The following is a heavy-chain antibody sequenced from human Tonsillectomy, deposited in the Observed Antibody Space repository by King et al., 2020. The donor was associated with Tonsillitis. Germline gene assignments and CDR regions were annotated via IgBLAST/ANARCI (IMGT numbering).Heavy chain of an antibody. CDR3: AKDRAPGVVMTTPDFDY. D-gene: IGHD3-22*01. J-gene: IGHJ4*02. Sequence: QLVQSGAEVKKPGASVKVSCKASGYTFTSYGISWVRQAPGQGLEWMGWISAYNGNTNYVQKFQGRVTMTADTSTSPAYMELRSLRSDDTAVYYCAKDRAPGVVMTTPDFDYWGQGTLVTVSS. CDR1: GYTFTSYG. V-gene: IGHV1-18*01. CDR2: ISAYNGNT.